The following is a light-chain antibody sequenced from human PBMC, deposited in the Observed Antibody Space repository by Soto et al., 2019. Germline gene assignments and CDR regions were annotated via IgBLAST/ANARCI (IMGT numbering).Light chain of an antibody. J-gene: IGLJ2*01. V-gene: IGLV2-14*03. Sequence: QSALTQHASVSGSPGQSITISCTGTSSDVGGNNFVSWFQHHPGKGPKHIIYDVTDRPSGVSNRVSGSKSGNTASLTISGLLAEDEADYYCSSYTGSSTPYVVFGGGTKLTVL. CDR2: DVT. CDR3: SSYTGSSTPYVV. CDR1: SSDVGGNNF.